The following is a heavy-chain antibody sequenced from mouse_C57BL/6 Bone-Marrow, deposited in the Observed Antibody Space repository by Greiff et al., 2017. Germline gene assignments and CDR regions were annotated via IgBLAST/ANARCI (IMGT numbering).Heavy chain of an antibody. CDR1: GYTFTSYG. CDR3: ARYYYGSTPFAY. CDR2: IYPRSGNT. J-gene: IGHJ3*01. V-gene: IGHV1-81*01. D-gene: IGHD1-1*01. Sequence: QVQLKQSGAELARPGASVKLSCKASGYTFTSYGISWVKQRTGQGLEWIGEIYPRSGNTYYNEKFKGKATLTADKSSSTAYMGLRSLTSGDSAVYFCARYYYGSTPFAYWGQGTLVTVSA.